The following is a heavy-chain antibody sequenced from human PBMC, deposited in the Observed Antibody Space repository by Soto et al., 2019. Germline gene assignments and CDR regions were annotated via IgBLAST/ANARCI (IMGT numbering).Heavy chain of an antibody. CDR1: GGSFSGYY. CDR2: INHRGTT. V-gene: IGHV4-34*01. Sequence: SETLSLTCAVYGGSFSGYYWNWIRQPPGKGLEWIGKINHRGTTNYNPSLKSRVTISIDTSRNQLSLKLSSVTAADTAVYYCARGLVRATHYDAFDIWGQGTMVTVSS. CDR3: ARGLVRATHYDAFDI. D-gene: IGHD1-26*01. J-gene: IGHJ3*02.